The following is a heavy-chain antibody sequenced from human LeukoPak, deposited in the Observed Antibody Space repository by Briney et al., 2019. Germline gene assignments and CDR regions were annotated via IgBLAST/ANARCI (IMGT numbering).Heavy chain of an antibody. D-gene: IGHD3-9*01. Sequence: SETLSLTCTVSGGSISSYYWSWIRQPPGKGLEWIGYIYYSGSTNYNPSLKSRVTISVDTSKNQFSLKLSSVTAADTAVYYCARGRVLRYFEHYMDVWGKGTTVTISS. CDR3: ARGRVLRYFEHYMDV. V-gene: IGHV4-59*01. CDR1: GGSISSYY. CDR2: IYYSGST. J-gene: IGHJ6*03.